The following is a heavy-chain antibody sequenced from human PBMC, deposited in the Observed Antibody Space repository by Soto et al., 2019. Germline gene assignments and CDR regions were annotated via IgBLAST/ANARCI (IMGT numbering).Heavy chain of an antibody. CDR2: IYYSGST. CDR1: GGSISSYY. Sequence: SETLSLTCTVSGGSISSYYWSWIRQPPGKGLEWIGYIYYSGSTNYNPSLKSRVTISVDTSKNQFSLKLSSVTAADTAVYYCARESNSGYPLDYWGQGTLVTVSS. CDR3: ARESNSGYPLDY. D-gene: IGHD5-12*01. J-gene: IGHJ4*02. V-gene: IGHV4-59*01.